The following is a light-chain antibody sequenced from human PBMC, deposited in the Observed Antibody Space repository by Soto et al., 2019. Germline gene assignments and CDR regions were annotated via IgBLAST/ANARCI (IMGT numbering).Light chain of an antibody. CDR3: QQYNTYSA. CDR2: GAS. CDR1: QSVSSSY. Sequence: EILLTQSPGTLSLSPGERATLSCRASQSVSSSYLAWYQQKPGQAPRLLIYGASSRATGIPDRLSGSGSGTEFPLTISRLQPDDFATYYCQQYNTYSAFGQGTKVDIK. J-gene: IGKJ1*01. V-gene: IGKV3-20*01.